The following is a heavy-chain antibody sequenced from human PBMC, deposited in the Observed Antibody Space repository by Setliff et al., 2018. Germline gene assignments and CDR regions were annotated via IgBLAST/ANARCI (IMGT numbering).Heavy chain of an antibody. D-gene: IGHD1-26*01. CDR1: GDSFSDYY. CDR3: VRDVAGGSHATYFDY. CDR2: ISSSGISI. V-gene: IGHV3-11*04. J-gene: IGHJ4*02. Sequence: LSLTCTVYGDSFSDYYWSWIRQAPGKGLEWVAYISSSGISIDYADSVKGRFIISRDNAKNSLSLQMNSLRVEDTAVYYCVRDVAGGSHATYFDYWGQGTLVTVSS.